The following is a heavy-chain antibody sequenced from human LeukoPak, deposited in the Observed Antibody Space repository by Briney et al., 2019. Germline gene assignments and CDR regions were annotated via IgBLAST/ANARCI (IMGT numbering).Heavy chain of an antibody. CDR3: VKGESATTMLRGYYGMDV. CDR2: ISSNGGST. Sequence: GGLRLSCSGTGFTFSSYPMHWVRQAPGKGLEYVSAISSNGGSTYYADSVKGRFTISRDNSKNTLYLQMSSLRAGDAAVYYCVKGESATTMLRGYYGMDVWGKGTTVTVSS. J-gene: IGHJ6*04. V-gene: IGHV3-64D*06. D-gene: IGHD3-10*01. CDR1: GFTFSSYP.